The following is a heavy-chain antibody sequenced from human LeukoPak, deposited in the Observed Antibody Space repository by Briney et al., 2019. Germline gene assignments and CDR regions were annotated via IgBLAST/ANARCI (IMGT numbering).Heavy chain of an antibody. D-gene: IGHD5-12*01. V-gene: IGHV4-39*07. J-gene: IGHJ5*02. CDR1: GASVSGSAYY. CDR2: IYHSGST. CDR3: ARDRGYSGQNWFDP. Sequence: SETLSLTCTVSGASVSGSAYYWGWIRQPPGKGLEWIGSIYHSGSTYYNPSLKSRVTISVDTSKNQFSLKLSSVTAADTAVYYCARDRGYSGQNWFDPWGQGTLVTVSS.